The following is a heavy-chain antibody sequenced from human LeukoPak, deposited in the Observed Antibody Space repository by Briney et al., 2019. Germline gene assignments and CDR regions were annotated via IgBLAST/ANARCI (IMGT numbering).Heavy chain of an antibody. CDR1: GGSISSGSYY. Sequence: PSETLSLICTVSGGSISSGSYYWSWIRQPAGKGLEWIGRIYTSGSTNYNPSLKSRVTISVDTSKNQFSLKLSSVTAADTAVYYCARSSSWFPLFDYWGQGTLVTVSS. CDR3: ARSSSWFPLFDY. V-gene: IGHV4-61*02. CDR2: IYTSGST. J-gene: IGHJ4*02. D-gene: IGHD6-13*01.